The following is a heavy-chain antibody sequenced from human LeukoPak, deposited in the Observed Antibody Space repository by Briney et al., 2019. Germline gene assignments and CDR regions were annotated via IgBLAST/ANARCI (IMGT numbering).Heavy chain of an antibody. CDR1: GFTFSDYY. CDR2: ISSSGSTI. D-gene: IGHD3-3*01. CDR3: FSIPGPEWSAGY. Sequence: NSGGSLRLSCAASGFTFSDYYMSWIRQAPGKGLEWVSYISSSGSTIYYADSVKGRFTISRDNAKNSLYLQMNSLRAEDTAVYYAFSIPGPEWSAGYWGQGTLVTVSS. V-gene: IGHV3-11*04. J-gene: IGHJ4*02.